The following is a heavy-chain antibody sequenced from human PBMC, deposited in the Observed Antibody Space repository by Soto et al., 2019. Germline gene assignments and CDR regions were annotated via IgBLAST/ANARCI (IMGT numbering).Heavy chain of an antibody. Sequence: ASVKVSCKASGGTFSNYLFSWVKEAPGQGLEWVGGIFPMPGTTHYAQKFQGRVTITADKSTSTVYMELRSLTSEDTAVYYCARTLEFRNGYISHFDCWGQGTLVTVSS. CDR3: ARTLEFRNGYISHFDC. V-gene: IGHV1-69*10. D-gene: IGHD1-1*01. CDR1: GGTFSNYL. CDR2: IFPMPGTT. J-gene: IGHJ4*02.